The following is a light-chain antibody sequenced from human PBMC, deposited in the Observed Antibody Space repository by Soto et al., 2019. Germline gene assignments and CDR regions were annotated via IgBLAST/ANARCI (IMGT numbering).Light chain of an antibody. J-gene: IGLJ2*01. CDR2: DVS. CDR1: SSDIGGYNY. Sequence: QSALTQPASVSGSPGQSITISCTGTSSDIGGYNYVSWYQQHPGKAPKLMICDVSNRPSGVSNRFSGSKSGNTASLTISGLQAEDEAEYYCSSYTSGSTLVFGGGTTLTVL. CDR3: SSYTSGSTLV. V-gene: IGLV2-14*03.